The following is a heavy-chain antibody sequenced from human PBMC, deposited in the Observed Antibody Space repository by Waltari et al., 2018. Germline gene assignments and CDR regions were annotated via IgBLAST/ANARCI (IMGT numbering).Heavy chain of an antibody. Sequence: QVQLQESGPGLVTPSGTLSLPCGVPGASLSDGIWWSWVRQSPEKGLDWIGEIFHSGVTNYNPSLKSRVTISLDKSKNQVSLKVNSVTAADTAVYYCAKNAAYNLDYWGQGTLVTVSS. CDR1: GASLSDGIW. CDR3: AKNAAYNLDY. J-gene: IGHJ4*02. D-gene: IGHD2-15*01. V-gene: IGHV4-4*02. CDR2: IFHSGVT.